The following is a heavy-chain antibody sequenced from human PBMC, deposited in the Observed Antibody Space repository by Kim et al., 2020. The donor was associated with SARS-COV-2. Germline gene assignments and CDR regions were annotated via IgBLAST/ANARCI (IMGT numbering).Heavy chain of an antibody. J-gene: IGHJ6*02. V-gene: IGHV1-3*01. CDR2: INGGNGNT. CDR3: ARGYNWNDGGLDV. Sequence: ASVKVSCKASGYSLFSYAMHWVRQAPGQRLEWMGWINGGNGNTKYSQKFQGRVIITSDTSANTAYMELSSLRSEDTAVYYCARGYNWNDGGLDVWGQGTTVSVSS. CDR1: GYSLFSYA. D-gene: IGHD1-20*01.